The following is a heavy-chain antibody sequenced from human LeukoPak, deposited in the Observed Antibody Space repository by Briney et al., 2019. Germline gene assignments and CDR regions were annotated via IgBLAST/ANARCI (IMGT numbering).Heavy chain of an antibody. CDR3: ARGRYGDYERYFDY. CDR1: GFTFSDYY. V-gene: IGHV4-34*01. Sequence: GSLRLSCVVSGFTFSDYYMDWIRKPPGKGLEWIGEINHSGSTNYNPSLKSRVTISVDTSKNQFSLKLSSVTAADTAVYSCARGRYGDYERYFDYWGQGTLVTVSS. D-gene: IGHD4-17*01. J-gene: IGHJ4*02. CDR2: INHSGST.